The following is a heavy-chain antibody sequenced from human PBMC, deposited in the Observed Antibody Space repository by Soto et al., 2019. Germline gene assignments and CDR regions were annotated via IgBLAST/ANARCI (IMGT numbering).Heavy chain of an antibody. J-gene: IGHJ5*02. CDR2: ISYDGSNK. V-gene: IGHV3-30-3*01. Sequence: QVQLVESGGGVVQPGRSLRLSCAASGFTFSSYAMHWVRQAPGKGLEWVAVISYDGSNKYYADSVQGRFTISRDNSKNTLYLQMNSLRAEDTAVYYCARDHLGYDILTGRPNWFDPWGQGTLVTVSS. CDR1: GFTFSSYA. D-gene: IGHD3-9*01. CDR3: ARDHLGYDILTGRPNWFDP.